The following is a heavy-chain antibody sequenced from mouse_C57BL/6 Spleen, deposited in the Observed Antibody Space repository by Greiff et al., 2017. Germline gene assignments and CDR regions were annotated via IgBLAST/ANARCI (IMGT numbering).Heavy chain of an antibody. CDR3: ARHEDDYYGSSYPSWFAY. CDR2: FYPGSGSI. Sequence: QVQLQQSGAELVKPGASVKLSCKASGYTFTEYTIHWVKQRSGQGLEWIGWFYPGSGSIKYNEKFKDKATLTADKSSSTVYMELSRLTSEDSAVYFCARHEDDYYGSSYPSWFAYWGQGTLVTVSA. V-gene: IGHV1-62-2*01. D-gene: IGHD1-1*01. CDR1: GYTFTEYT. J-gene: IGHJ3*01.